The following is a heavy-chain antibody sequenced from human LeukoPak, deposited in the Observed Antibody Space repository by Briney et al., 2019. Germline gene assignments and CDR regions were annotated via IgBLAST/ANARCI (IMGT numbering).Heavy chain of an antibody. D-gene: IGHD2-8*01. CDR2: IIPIFGTA. CDR1: GGTFSSYA. CDR3: ANGAGSTNGRSLYFDY. J-gene: IGHJ4*02. Sequence: ASVKVSCKASGGTFSSYAISWVRQAPGQGLEWMGGIIPIFGTANYAQKFQGRVTITADESTSTAYMELSSLRSEDTAVYYCANGAGSTNGRSLYFDYWGQGTLVTVSS. V-gene: IGHV1-69*13.